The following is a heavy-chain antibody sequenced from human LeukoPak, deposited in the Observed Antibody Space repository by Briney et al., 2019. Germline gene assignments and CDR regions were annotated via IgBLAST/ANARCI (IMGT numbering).Heavy chain of an antibody. Sequence: PGGSLRLSCAASGFTFSSYAMSWVRQAPGKGLEWVSAISGSGGGTYYADSVKGRFTISRDNSKNTLYLQMNSLRAEDTAVYYCAKADGSGWFYYYYYGMDVWGQGTTVTVSS. CDR1: GFTFSSYA. V-gene: IGHV3-23*01. CDR2: ISGSGGGT. D-gene: IGHD6-19*01. J-gene: IGHJ6*02. CDR3: AKADGSGWFYYYYYGMDV.